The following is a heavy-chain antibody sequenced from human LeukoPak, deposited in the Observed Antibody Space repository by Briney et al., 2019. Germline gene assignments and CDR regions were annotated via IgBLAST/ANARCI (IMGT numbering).Heavy chain of an antibody. CDR1: GGSISSGSYY. CDR2: IYTSGST. D-gene: IGHD3-3*01. V-gene: IGHV4-61*02. CDR3: ARVDFWSGYYAFDI. J-gene: IGHJ3*02. Sequence: SQTLSLTCTVSGGSISSGSYYWSWIRQPAGKGLEWIGRIYTSGSTNYNPSVKSRVTISVDTSKNQFSLKLSSVTAADTAVYYCARVDFWSGYYAFDIWGQGTMVTVSS.